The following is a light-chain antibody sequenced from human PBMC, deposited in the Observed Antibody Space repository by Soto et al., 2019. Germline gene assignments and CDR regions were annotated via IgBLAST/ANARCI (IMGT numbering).Light chain of an antibody. CDR2: DAS. CDR1: QSVSNY. V-gene: IGKV3-11*01. CDR3: QQRSSWSLLT. Sequence: EIVLTQSPATLSLSPGERATLSCRASQSVSNYLAWFQQKPGQAPRLLIYDASNRATGIPARFSGSGSGTDFTLTINSLEPEDFAVYYCQQRSSWSLLTFGGGTKVEI. J-gene: IGKJ4*01.